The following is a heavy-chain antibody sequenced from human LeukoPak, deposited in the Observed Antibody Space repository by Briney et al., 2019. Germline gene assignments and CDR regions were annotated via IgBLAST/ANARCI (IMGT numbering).Heavy chain of an antibody. V-gene: IGHV3-23*01. CDR1: GFTFSSYA. CDR3: ATYRQVLLPFES. J-gene: IGHJ4*02. Sequence: PGGSLRLSCAASGFTFSSYAMTWVRQPPGKGLEWVSIISDSGGTTYYADSVKGRFTISRDNSKSTLSLQMNSLRAEDTAIYYCATYRQVLLPFESWGQGTLVTVSS. D-gene: IGHD2-8*02. CDR2: ISDSGGTT.